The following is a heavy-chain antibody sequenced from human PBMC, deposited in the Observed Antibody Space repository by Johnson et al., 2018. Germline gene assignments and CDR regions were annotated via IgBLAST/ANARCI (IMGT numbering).Heavy chain of an antibody. CDR2: IYYSGST. D-gene: IGHD3-22*01. CDR3: AREGHYDDSSGPFDY. CDR1: GGSISSYY. J-gene: IGHJ4*02. Sequence: QVQLGQSGPGLVKPSVTLSLTCTVSGGSISSYYWHWIRQPPGKGLEWMGYIYYSGSTHYNPSLQRPVTISVDTSNNQFSLKLSSVTAADTGVYYCAREGHYDDSSGPFDYWGQGTLVTVSS. V-gene: IGHV4-59*01.